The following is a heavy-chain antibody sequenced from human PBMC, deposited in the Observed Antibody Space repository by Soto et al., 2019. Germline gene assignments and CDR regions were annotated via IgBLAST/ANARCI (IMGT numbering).Heavy chain of an antibody. Sequence: PGGSLRLSCTTSGFTFGDYAMSWVRQAPGKGLEWVGFIRSKAYGGTTEYAASVKARFTISRDDSKSIVYLQMNSLKTEDTAVYYCTTYRGTYYYYYGLDVWGQGTTVTVSS. J-gene: IGHJ6*02. CDR1: GFTFGDYA. V-gene: IGHV3-49*04. CDR3: TTYRGTYYYYYGLDV. CDR2: IRSKAYGGTT. D-gene: IGHD2-15*01.